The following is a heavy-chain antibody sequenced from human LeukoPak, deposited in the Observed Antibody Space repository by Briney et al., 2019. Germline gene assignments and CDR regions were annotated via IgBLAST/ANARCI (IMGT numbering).Heavy chain of an antibody. V-gene: IGHV4-34*01. CDR1: GGSFSGYY. D-gene: IGHD1-14*01. CDR3: ARDPLLGQPLDY. J-gene: IGHJ4*02. Sequence: SETLSLTCAVYGGSFSGYYWSWIRQPPGKGLEWIGEINHSGSTNYNPSLKSRVTISVDTSKNQFSLKLSSVTAADTAVYYCARDPLLGQPLDYWGQGTLVTVSS. CDR2: INHSGST.